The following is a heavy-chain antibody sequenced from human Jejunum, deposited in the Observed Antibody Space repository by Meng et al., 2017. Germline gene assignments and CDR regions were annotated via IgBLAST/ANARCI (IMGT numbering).Heavy chain of an antibody. CDR2: VYYSGHT. CDR1: GDSVSSDNYY. D-gene: IGHD1-26*01. CDR3: ARTPLYSGSYYFDP. V-gene: IGHV4-61*03. Sequence: GQLQESGPGLVRPSETLSLTCTVSGDSVSSDNYYWSWIRQPPGKGLEWIGYVYYSGHTDCNPSLKSRLSISIDTSKNHFSLKLSSVTAADTAVYYCARTPLYSGSYYFDPWGQGALVTASS. J-gene: IGHJ4*02.